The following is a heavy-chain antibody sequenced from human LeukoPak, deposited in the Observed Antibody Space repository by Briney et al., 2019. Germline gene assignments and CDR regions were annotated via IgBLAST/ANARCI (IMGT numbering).Heavy chain of an antibody. V-gene: IGHV4-34*01. CDR1: GGSFSGYY. CDR2: INHSGST. CDR3: ARGELKIPAASINWFDP. Sequence: SETLSLTCAVYGGSFSGYYWSWIRQPPGKGLEWIGEINHSGSTNYNPSLKSRVTISVDTSKNQFSLKLSSVTAADTAVYYCARGELKIPAASINWFDPWGQGTLVTVSS. J-gene: IGHJ5*02. D-gene: IGHD2-2*01.